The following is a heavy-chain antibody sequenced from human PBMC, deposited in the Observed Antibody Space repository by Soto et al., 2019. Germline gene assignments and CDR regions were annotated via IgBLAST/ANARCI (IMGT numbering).Heavy chain of an antibody. CDR1: GYTFTTYG. Sequence: QVQLVQSGAEVKKPGASVKVSCKASGYTFTTYGINWVRQAPGQGLEWMGWISAYNGNTNYAQKLQGRVTMTTDTSTSRAYMERRSLRSDDTAVYYCARVWVGTTFAYYYGMDVWGQGTTVTVSS. D-gene: IGHD1-1*01. J-gene: IGHJ6*02. V-gene: IGHV1-18*01. CDR3: ARVWVGTTFAYYYGMDV. CDR2: ISAYNGNT.